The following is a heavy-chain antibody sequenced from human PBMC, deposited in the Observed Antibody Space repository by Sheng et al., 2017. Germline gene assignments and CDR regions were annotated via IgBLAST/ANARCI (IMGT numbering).Heavy chain of an antibody. CDR3: ARGVATLDY. Sequence: QVQLQESGPGLVKPSETLSLTCTVSGGSISSYYWSWIRQPPGKGLEWIGYIYYSGSTNYNPSLKSRVTISVDTSKNQFSLKLSSVTAADTAVYYCARGVATLDYWGQGTPGSPSPQ. D-gene: IGHD5-12*01. J-gene: IGHJ4*02. CDR1: GGSISSYY. V-gene: IGHV4-59*01. CDR2: IYYSGST.